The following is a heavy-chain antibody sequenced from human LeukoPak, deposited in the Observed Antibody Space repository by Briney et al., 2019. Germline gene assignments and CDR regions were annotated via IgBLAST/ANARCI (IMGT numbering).Heavy chain of an antibody. CDR1: GGTFSSYA. CDR2: IIPIFGTA. V-gene: IGHV1-69*13. D-gene: IGHD3-3*01. CDR3: AIVLYYDLWSGYYNYYFDY. Sequence: ASVKVSCKASGGTFSSYAISWVRQAPGQGLEWMGGIIPIFGTANYAQKFQGRVTITADESTSTAYMQLSSLRSEDTAVYYCAIVLYYDLWSGYYNYYFDYWGQGTLVTASS. J-gene: IGHJ4*02.